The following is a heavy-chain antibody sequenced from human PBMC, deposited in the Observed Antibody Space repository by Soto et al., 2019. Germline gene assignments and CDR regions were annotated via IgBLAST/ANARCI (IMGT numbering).Heavy chain of an antibody. J-gene: IGHJ6*02. V-gene: IGHV3-7*05. CDR3: ASLRISYAVDV. Sequence: EVQLVEPGGGLVQPGGSLRLSCGVSGFTFGDYWMTWFRQAPGKGLEWVANMNQDGNERFYVDSVKGRFTISRDNAKNSLYLQMNSLRAEDTAVYYCASLRISYAVDVWGQGTTVTVSS. D-gene: IGHD3-10*01. CDR2: MNQDGNER. CDR1: GFTFGDYW.